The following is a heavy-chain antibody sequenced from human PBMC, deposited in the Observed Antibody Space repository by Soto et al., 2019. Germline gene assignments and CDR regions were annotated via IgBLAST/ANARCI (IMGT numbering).Heavy chain of an antibody. J-gene: IGHJ4*02. V-gene: IGHV3-23*01. Sequence: EVQLLESGGGLVQPGGSRRLSCATSGFTVSNYAMSWVRQAPGKGLEWVSGISGSGGSSYYADSVKGRFTISRDNSNNTLNLQMDSLRAEDTAVYYCAKKSTDSSGYSDYWGQGTVVTVSS. CDR3: AKKSTDSSGYSDY. CDR2: ISGSGGSS. D-gene: IGHD2-2*01. CDR1: GFTVSNYA.